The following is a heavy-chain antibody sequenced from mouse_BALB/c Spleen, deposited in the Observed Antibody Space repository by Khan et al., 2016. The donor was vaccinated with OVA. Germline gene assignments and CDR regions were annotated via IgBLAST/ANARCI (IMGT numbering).Heavy chain of an antibody. CDR2: IYPGNSDT. CDR1: GYTFTRSW. Sequence: VQLQQSGAVLARPGASVKMSCKASGYTFTRSWMHWVKQRPGQGLEWIGAIYPGNSDTNYNEKFKGKANLTAVTSTSTAYMELSSLTNEDSAVSDCVRRRWDDGWFAYWGQGTLVTVSA. V-gene: IGHV1-5*01. J-gene: IGHJ3*01. D-gene: IGHD4-1*01. CDR3: VRRRWDDGWFAY.